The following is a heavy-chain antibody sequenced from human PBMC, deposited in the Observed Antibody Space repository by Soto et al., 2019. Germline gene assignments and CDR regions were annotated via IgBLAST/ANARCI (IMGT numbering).Heavy chain of an antibody. J-gene: IGHJ4*02. V-gene: IGHV4-4*07. D-gene: IGHD2-15*01. Sequence: QVQLQDSGPGLVKPSETLSLTCTVSGGSISSYYWSWIRQPAGKGLEWIGRIYTSWSTNYNPSLKSRVTMSVDTSKNQFSLKLSSVTAADTAVYYCAREGPDIVEVVAATCFDYWGQGTLVTVSS. CDR2: IYTSWST. CDR3: AREGPDIVEVVAATCFDY. CDR1: GGSISSYY.